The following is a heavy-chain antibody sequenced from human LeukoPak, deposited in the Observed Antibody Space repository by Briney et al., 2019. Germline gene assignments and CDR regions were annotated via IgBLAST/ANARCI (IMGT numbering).Heavy chain of an antibody. D-gene: IGHD3-10*01. J-gene: IGHJ4*02. CDR2: IYPGDSDT. V-gene: IGHV5-51*01. Sequence: GESLKISCKGSGYSLTNYWIGWVRQMPGKGLECMGVIYPGDSDTRYSPSFQGQVTISADKSISTAYLQWSSLKASDTAMYYCARKSSPLWFGELLSHDFDYWGQGTLVSVS. CDR3: ARKSSPLWFGELLSHDFDY. CDR1: GYSLTNYW.